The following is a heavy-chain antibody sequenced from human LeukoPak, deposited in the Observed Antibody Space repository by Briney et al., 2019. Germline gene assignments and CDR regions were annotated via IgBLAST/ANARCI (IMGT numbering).Heavy chain of an antibody. Sequence: GASVKVSCKASGGTFSSYAISWVRQAPGQGLEWMGGIIPIFGTANYAQKFQGRVTITADKSTSTAYMELSSLRSEDTAVYYCARSAHIVVGSVLVWGQGTMVTVSS. J-gene: IGHJ3*01. D-gene: IGHD2-15*01. CDR2: IIPIFGTA. V-gene: IGHV1-69*06. CDR1: GGTFSSYA. CDR3: ARSAHIVVGSVLV.